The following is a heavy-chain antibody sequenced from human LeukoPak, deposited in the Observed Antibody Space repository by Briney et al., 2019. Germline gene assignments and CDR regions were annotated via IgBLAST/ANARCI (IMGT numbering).Heavy chain of an antibody. D-gene: IGHD3-22*01. CDR1: GFIFDDYL. V-gene: IGHV3-43*01. CDR3: AKARGLIGGAFDI. CDR2: ISWGGGVT. J-gene: IGHJ3*02. Sequence: PGGSLRLSCAAPGFIFDDYLIHWVRQRPGKGLEWVSLISWGGGVTYHADSVKGRFTISRDNSKHSLHLQMNSLRTEDTALYYCAKARGLIGGAFDIWGQGTMVTVSS.